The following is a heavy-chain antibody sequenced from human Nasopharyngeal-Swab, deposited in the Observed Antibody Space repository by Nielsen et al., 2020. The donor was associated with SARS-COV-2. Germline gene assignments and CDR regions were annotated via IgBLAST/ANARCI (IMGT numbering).Heavy chain of an antibody. D-gene: IGHD3-22*01. J-gene: IGHJ4*02. CDR2: ISYEGSNK. V-gene: IGHV3-30-3*01. Sequence: GESLKISCAASGFTFSRYTMHWVRQAPGKGLEWVAVISYEGSNKYYADSLKGRFTISRDISKNALYLQMNSLRAEDTAVFYCASTPLDSSGYYYAFHYWGRGTLVTVSS. CDR3: ASTPLDSSGYYYAFHY. CDR1: GFTFSRYT.